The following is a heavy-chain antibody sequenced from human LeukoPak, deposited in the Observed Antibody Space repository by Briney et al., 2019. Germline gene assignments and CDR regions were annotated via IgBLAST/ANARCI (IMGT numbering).Heavy chain of an antibody. CDR3: ARHEGLSGPLDY. CDR1: GYTFTNYD. V-gene: IGHV1-8*01. J-gene: IGHJ4*02. D-gene: IGHD1-26*01. CDR2: MNPNSGNT. Sequence: ASVKVSCKASGYTFTNYDINWVRQATGQGLEWMGWMNPNSGNTGFAQKFQGRVTISRNTSISTAYMELSSLRSEDTAVYYCARHEGLSGPLDYWGQGTLVTVSS.